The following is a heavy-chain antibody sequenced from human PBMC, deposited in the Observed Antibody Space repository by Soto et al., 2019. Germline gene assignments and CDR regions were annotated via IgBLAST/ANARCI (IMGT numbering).Heavy chain of an antibody. D-gene: IGHD3-9*01. CDR3: AREADILNWFDP. V-gene: IGHV3-30*03. J-gene: IGHJ5*02. CDR1: GFSFTRYG. CDR2: ISFDGTVK. Sequence: PGGSLRLSCAASGFSFTRYGMHWVRQAPGKGLEWVAVISFDGTVKYYADSVEGRFTISRDNSRNTLFLQMNNLGAEDTAVYYCAREADILNWFDPWGQGTLVTVSS.